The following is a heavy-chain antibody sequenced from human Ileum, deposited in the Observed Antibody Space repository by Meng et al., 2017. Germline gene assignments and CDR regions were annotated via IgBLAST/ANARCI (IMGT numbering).Heavy chain of an antibody. J-gene: IGHJ4*02. Sequence: QVQLQESGPGLVKPSQTLSLNCTVSGGSITIGDYYWSWIRQPPGKGLEWIGYIFYTGATYSNPSLKSRVTVSLDTSKSQFSLKLSSVTAADTAIYYCVSERRRSYFFDYWGQGTLVTVSS. V-gene: IGHV4-30-4*01. CDR1: GGSITIGDYY. CDR3: VSERRRSYFFDY. CDR2: IFYTGAT.